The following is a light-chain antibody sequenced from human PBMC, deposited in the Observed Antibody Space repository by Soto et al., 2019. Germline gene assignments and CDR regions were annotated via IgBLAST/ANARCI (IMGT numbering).Light chain of an antibody. J-gene: IGKJ5*01. V-gene: IGKV2D-29*02. CDR3: MQSTQLPPT. Sequence: DGVMTQTPLSLSVAPGHPASISCKSSQSLLHITGETVLFWYLQKPGQSPQLLIYEVSTRVSGVRDRFSGSGSGTDFTLQISRVEADDGGIYYCMQSTQLPPTFGQWTRLGIE. CDR1: QSLLHITGETV. CDR2: EVS.